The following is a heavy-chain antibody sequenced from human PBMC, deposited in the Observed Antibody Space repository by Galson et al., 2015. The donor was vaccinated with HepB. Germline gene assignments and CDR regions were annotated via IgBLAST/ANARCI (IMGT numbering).Heavy chain of an antibody. D-gene: IGHD2-8*02. V-gene: IGHV3-21*01. Sequence: SLRLSCAASGFTFSRYTMNWVRQAPGQGLEWVSTISQESGSYVFYTDSVSGRFIVSSDNAKNSLYLQLNSLRVEDTAVYYCGTSVASPDYWYYGMDLWGQGTTVTVSS. CDR1: GFTFSRYT. J-gene: IGHJ6*02. CDR2: ISQESGSYV. CDR3: GTSVASPDYWYYGMDL.